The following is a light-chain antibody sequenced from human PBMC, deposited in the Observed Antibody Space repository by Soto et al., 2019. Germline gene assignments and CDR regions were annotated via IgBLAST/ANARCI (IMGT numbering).Light chain of an antibody. J-gene: IGKJ1*01. CDR3: LQHNRYPWT. CDR2: DAS. V-gene: IGKV1-33*01. Sequence: DIQMTQSPSTLSASLGDRVTITCQASQNINNYLNWYQQKPGRAPKLLIYDASNLETGVPSRFSGGGSGTDFTVTISSLQPEDFATYYCLQHNRYPWTFGQGTKVDIK. CDR1: QNINNY.